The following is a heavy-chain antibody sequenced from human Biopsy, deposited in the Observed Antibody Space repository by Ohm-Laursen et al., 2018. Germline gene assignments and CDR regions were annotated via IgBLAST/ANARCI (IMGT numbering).Heavy chain of an antibody. D-gene: IGHD1-26*01. J-gene: IGHJ3*02. CDR1: GGSITGYE. Sequence: SDTLSLTCSVSGGSITGYEWSWIRLAPGKGLEWIGYIYYSGGTKYNPSLASRVTFSVDMSKSQFSLKLYSVTAADTAVYYCARVKAGTYDALDIWGQGTLVAVSA. CDR2: IYYSGGT. CDR3: ARVKAGTYDALDI. V-gene: IGHV4-59*07.